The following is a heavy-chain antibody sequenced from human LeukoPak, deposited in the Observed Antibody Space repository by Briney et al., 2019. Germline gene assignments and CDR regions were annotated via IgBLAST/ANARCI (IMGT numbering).Heavy chain of an antibody. D-gene: IGHD2-15*01. CDR3: ARDHQPAYCSGGSCYSDYYGMDV. CDR2: IYYSGST. J-gene: IGHJ6*02. Sequence: PSETLSLTCTVSGGSISSYYWSWIRQPPGKGLEWIGYIYYSGSTNYNPSLKSRVTISVDTSKNQFSLKLSSVTAADTAVYYCARDHQPAYCSGGSCYSDYYGMDVWGQGTTVTVSS. CDR1: GGSISSYY. V-gene: IGHV4-59*01.